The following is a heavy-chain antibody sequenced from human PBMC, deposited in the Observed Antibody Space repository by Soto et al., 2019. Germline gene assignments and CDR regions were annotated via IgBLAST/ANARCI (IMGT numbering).Heavy chain of an antibody. CDR2: ISSSSSYI. Sequence: RLSCAASGFTFSSYSMNWVRQAPGKGLEWVSSISSSSSYIYYADSVKGRFTISRDNAKNSLYLQMNSLRAEDTAVYYCARDEPGTTPGMDVRGQGTTVTVSS. CDR3: ARDEPGTTPGMDV. V-gene: IGHV3-21*01. CDR1: GFTFSSYS. D-gene: IGHD1-7*01. J-gene: IGHJ6*02.